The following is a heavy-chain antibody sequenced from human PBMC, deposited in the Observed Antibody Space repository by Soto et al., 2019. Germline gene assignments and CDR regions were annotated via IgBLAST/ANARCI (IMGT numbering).Heavy chain of an antibody. V-gene: IGHV3-23*01. J-gene: IGHJ4*02. CDR1: GFIFNKYA. Sequence: EVQLLQSGGELVQPGESLRLSCAASGFIFNKYAMTWVRQAPGKGLEWVSAISGDGDTTYYADSVKGRFTISRDNSKNTLFVQMNSLRDEDTALYYCASPKVTSSWSSDYWGQGTLVTVSS. CDR2: ISGDGDTT. D-gene: IGHD6-13*01. CDR3: ASPKVTSSWSSDY.